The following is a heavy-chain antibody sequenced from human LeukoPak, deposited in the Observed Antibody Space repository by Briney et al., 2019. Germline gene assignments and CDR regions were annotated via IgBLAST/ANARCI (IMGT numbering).Heavy chain of an antibody. J-gene: IGHJ4*02. V-gene: IGHV4-61*02. Sequence: PSETLSLTCSVSGGSISGSSYYWSWIRQPAGKGLEWIGRIYTSGSTNYNPSLKSRVTMSVDTSKNQFSLKLSSVTAADTAVYYCARGPPFDYGGGGTVVTVSS. CDR3: ARGPPFDY. CDR1: GGSISGSSYY. CDR2: IYTSGST.